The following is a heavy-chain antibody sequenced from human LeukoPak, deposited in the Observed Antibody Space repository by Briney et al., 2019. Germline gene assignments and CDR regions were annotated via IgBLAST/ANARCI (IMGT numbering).Heavy chain of an antibody. CDR1: GFTFSSYS. J-gene: IGHJ5*02. V-gene: IGHV3-48*04. CDR3: ARAKDIVVVPASDP. CDR2: ISSSSSTI. Sequence: GSLRLSCAASGFTFSSYSMNWVRQAPGKGLEWVSYISSSSSTIYYADSVKGRFTISRDNAKNSLYLQMNSLRAEDTAVYYCARAKDIVVVPASDPWGQGTLVTVSS. D-gene: IGHD2-2*01.